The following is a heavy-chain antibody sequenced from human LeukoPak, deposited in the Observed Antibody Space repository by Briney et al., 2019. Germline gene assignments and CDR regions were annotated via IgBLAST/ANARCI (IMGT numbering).Heavy chain of an antibody. V-gene: IGHV3-21*01. CDR3: ARGDDYGDYADAFDI. CDR1: GFTFSSRG. D-gene: IGHD4-17*01. Sequence: GGSLRLSCAASGFTFSSRGMNWVRQAPGKGLEWVSSISSSSSYIYYADSVKGRFTISRDNAKNSLYLQMNSLRAEDTAVYYCARGDDYGDYADAFDIWGQGTMVTVSS. J-gene: IGHJ3*02. CDR2: ISSSSSYI.